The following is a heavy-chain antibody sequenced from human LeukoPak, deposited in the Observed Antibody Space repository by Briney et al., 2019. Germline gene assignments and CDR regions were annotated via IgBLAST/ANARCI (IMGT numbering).Heavy chain of an antibody. CDR2: MPYSGSS. J-gene: IGHJ4*02. CDR1: GGSISTYY. Sequence: SEALSLTCTVSGGSISTYYWSWIRQPPGKGLEWIGYMPYSGSSSYNPSLRSRVTISVDASKKQFSLKLSSVTAADTAVYYCARDGYSDSSGYDYPPSVWGQGTLVTVSS. D-gene: IGHD3-22*01. CDR3: ARDGYSDSSGYDYPPSV. V-gene: IGHV4-59*01.